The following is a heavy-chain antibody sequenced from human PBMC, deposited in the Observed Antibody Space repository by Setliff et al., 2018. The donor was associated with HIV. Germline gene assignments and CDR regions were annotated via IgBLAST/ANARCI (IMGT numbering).Heavy chain of an antibody. D-gene: IGHD7-27*01. CDR1: GYSFTDNY. Sequence: ASVKVSCKASGYSFTDNYIHWVRQAPGQGLEWMGWINPDTDGINYAQQFQGRLTLTRDTSVSTAYVVLSGLNSDDTAVYFCAREIAGDEYFDYWGQGTLVTVSS. J-gene: IGHJ4*02. CDR2: INPDTDGI. V-gene: IGHV1-2*02. CDR3: AREIAGDEYFDY.